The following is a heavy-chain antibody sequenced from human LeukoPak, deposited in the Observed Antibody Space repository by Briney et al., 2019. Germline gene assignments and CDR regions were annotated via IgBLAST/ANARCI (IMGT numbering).Heavy chain of an antibody. V-gene: IGHV5-51*01. CDR2: IYPGDSDT. CDR1: GYSFTSYW. D-gene: IGHD5-24*01. Sequence: GESLKISCKGSGYSFTSYWIGWLRQLPGKGLEWMGSIYPGDSDTRYNPSFQGQVTISADKSISTAYLQWSSLKASDTAMYYCARVEMATISDYWGQGTLVTVSS. J-gene: IGHJ4*02. CDR3: ARVEMATISDY.